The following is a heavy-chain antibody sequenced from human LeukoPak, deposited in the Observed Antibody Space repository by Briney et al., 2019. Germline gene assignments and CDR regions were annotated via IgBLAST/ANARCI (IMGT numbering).Heavy chain of an antibody. V-gene: IGHV3-15*01. Sequence: PGRSLRLSCAASGFTFSSYGMHWVRQAPGKGLEWVGRIKRKTDGGTTDYAAPVKGRFTISRDDSKNTLYLQMTSLKTEDTAVFYCVTENRYFDYWGQGTLVTVSS. CDR1: GFTFSSYG. D-gene: IGHD2-21*02. CDR2: IKRKTDGGTT. CDR3: VTENRYFDY. J-gene: IGHJ4*02.